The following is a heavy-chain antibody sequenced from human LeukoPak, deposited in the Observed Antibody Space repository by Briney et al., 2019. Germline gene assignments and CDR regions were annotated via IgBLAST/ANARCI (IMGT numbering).Heavy chain of an antibody. Sequence: PGESLKISCKGSGYSFTSYWIGWVRQMPGKGLEWMGIIYPGDSDTRYSPSFQGQVTISADKSISTAYLQWSSLKASDTAMYYCARLPGIAAADDAFDIWGQGTMVTVSS. CDR3: ARLPGIAAADDAFDI. J-gene: IGHJ3*02. V-gene: IGHV5-51*01. D-gene: IGHD6-13*01. CDR1: GYSFTSYW. CDR2: IYPGDSDT.